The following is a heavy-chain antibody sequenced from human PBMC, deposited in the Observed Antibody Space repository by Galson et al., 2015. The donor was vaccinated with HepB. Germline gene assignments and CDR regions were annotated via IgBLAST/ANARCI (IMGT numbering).Heavy chain of an antibody. V-gene: IGHV1-24*01. J-gene: IGHJ4*02. CDR1: GYTLSELS. Sequence: SVKVSCKVSGYTLSELSMHWVRQAPGKGLEWMGGFDPENGETVFAQKFQGRVTMTEDTSTDTAYMELSSLRSEDTAVYYCATGYGSGTHYALRGLYWGQGTLVTVSS. D-gene: IGHD3-10*01. CDR3: ATGYGSGTHYALRGLY. CDR2: FDPENGET.